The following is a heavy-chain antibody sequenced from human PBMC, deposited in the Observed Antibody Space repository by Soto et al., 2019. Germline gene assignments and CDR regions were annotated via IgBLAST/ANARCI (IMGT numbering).Heavy chain of an antibody. V-gene: IGHV4-61*01. D-gene: IGHD3-22*01. J-gene: IGHJ4*02. CDR1: GGSVSSGSFY. CDR2: IYYSGST. CDR3: ARFFDSSGYYRQFDY. Sequence: SETLSLTRTVSGGSVSSGSFYWSWIRQPPGKGLEWIGHIYYSGSTNYNPSLKSRVTISVDTSKNQFSLKLSSVTAADTAVYYCARFFDSSGYYRQFDYWGQGTLVTVSS.